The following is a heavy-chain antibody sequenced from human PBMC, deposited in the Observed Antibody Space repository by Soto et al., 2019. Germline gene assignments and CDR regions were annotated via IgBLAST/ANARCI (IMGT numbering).Heavy chain of an antibody. V-gene: IGHV3-74*01. J-gene: IGHJ6*02. CDR2: INSDGSST. CDR3: ARVGGTSARDYSNLKDYYYYYGMDV. CDR1: GFTFSSYW. D-gene: IGHD4-4*01. Sequence: EVQLVESGGGLVQPGGSLRLSCAASGFTFSSYWMHWVRQAPGKGLVWVSRINSDGSSTSYADSVKGRFTISRDNAKNTLYLQMNSLRAEDTAVYYCARVGGTSARDYSNLKDYYYYYGMDVWGQGTTVTVSS.